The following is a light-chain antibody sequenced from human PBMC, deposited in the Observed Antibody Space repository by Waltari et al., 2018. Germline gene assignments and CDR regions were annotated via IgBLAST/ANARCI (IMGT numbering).Light chain of an antibody. CDR3: CSYAGSSTYWV. CDR2: EVS. CDR1: SSDVGSYNL. J-gene: IGLJ3*02. Sequence: QSALTQPASVSGSPGQSITISCTGTSSDVGSYNLVSWYQQHPGKAPKLMIYEVSKRPSGVFNRCSGSKSGNTASLTISGLQAEDEADYYCCSYAGSSTYWVFGGGTKLTVL. V-gene: IGLV2-23*02.